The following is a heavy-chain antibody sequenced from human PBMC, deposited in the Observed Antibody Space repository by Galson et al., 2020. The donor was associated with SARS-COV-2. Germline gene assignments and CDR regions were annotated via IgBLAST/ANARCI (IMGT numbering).Heavy chain of an antibody. CDR1: GFTFSSYA. J-gene: IGHJ5*02. D-gene: IGHD3-16*02. V-gene: IGHV3-30*04. CDR3: ARERLGELSLPFDP. CDR2: ISYDGSNK. Sequence: GSLKISCAASGFTFSSYAMHWVRQAPGKGLEWVAVISYDGSNKYYADSVKGRFTISRDNSKNTLYLQMNSLRAEDTAVYYCARERLGELSLPFDPWGQGTLVTVSS.